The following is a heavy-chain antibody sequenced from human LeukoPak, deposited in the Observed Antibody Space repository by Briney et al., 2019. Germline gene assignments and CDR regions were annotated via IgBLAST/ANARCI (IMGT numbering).Heavy chain of an antibody. CDR1: GFSFSLYW. D-gene: IGHD4-11*01. Sequence: GGSLRLSCAASGFSFSLYWMSWVRQAPGKGLEWVAKINQDGSEKYYVDSVKGRFTISRDNAKNSLYLQMNSLRAEDTAVYYCARDKGTVTPRGYYYYMDVWGKGTTVTVSS. J-gene: IGHJ6*03. V-gene: IGHV3-7*01. CDR2: INQDGSEK. CDR3: ARDKGTVTPRGYYYYMDV.